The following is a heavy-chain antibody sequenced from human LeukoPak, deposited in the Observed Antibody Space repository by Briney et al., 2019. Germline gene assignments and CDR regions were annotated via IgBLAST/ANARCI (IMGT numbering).Heavy chain of an antibody. D-gene: IGHD3-16*01. CDR1: GGSFSGYY. V-gene: IGHV4-34*01. Sequence: SETLSLTCAVYGGSFSGYYWSWIRQPPGKGLEWIGEINHSGSTNYNPSLKSRVTISVDTSKNQFSLKLSSVTAAGTAVYYCARGGWGPLDYWGQGTLVTVSS. CDR2: INHSGST. J-gene: IGHJ4*02. CDR3: ARGGWGPLDY.